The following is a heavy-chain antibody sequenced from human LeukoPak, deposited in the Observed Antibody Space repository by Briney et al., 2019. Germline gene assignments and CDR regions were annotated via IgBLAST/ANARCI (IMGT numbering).Heavy chain of an antibody. Sequence: SETLSLTCTVSGGSISSYYWRWLRQPPGKGLEWIGYIYYSGNTNYDPSLKSRVTISVDTSKNQFSLKLSSVTAADTAVYYCARRLAAAASGDWFDPWGQGTLVTVSS. V-gene: IGHV4-59*08. CDR2: IYYSGNT. J-gene: IGHJ5*02. CDR3: ARRLAAAASGDWFDP. D-gene: IGHD6-13*01. CDR1: GGSISSYY.